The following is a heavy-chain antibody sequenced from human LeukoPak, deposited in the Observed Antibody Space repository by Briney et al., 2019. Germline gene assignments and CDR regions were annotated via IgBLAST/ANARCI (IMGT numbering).Heavy chain of an antibody. CDR1: GFTFSSYA. D-gene: IGHD6-13*01. J-gene: IGHJ4*02. CDR3: AQGTAGVDY. Sequence: PGGSLRLSCAASGFTFSSYAMSWVRQAPGKGLEWVSAISGSGGSTYYADSVKGRFTISRDNSKNTLYLQMNGLRAGDTAVYYCAQGTAGVDYWGQGTLVTVSS. V-gene: IGHV3-23*01. CDR2: ISGSGGST.